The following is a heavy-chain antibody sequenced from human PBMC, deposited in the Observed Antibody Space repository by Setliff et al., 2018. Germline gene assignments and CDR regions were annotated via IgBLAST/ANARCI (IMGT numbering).Heavy chain of an antibody. CDR1: GGSIAGSTYH. D-gene: IGHD1-1*01. CDR2: IYYSGNT. V-gene: IGHV4-39*01. CDR3: ARTGTYRYFDY. J-gene: IGHJ4*02. Sequence: SETLSLTCNVSGGSIAGSTYHWGWIRQPPGKGLEWIGRIYYSGNTYYNSSLRSRVTISVDTSKNQFSLKLSSVTAADTAVYYCARTGTYRYFDYWGQGTLVTVSS.